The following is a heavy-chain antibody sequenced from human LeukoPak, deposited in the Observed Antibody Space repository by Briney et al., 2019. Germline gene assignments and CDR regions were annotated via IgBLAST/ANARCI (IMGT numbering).Heavy chain of an antibody. CDR2: INPGDSDT. D-gene: IGHD6-19*01. J-gene: IGHJ3*02. CDR3: ARHGYSSDWSYAFDI. CDR1: GYIFTNYW. Sequence: GPSLKISCKGSGYIFTNYWIVSVRQMPGKGLEWMGIINPGDSDTRYSPSFQGQVTISADKSINTTYLQWSSLRASDTAMFYCARHGYSSDWSYAFDIWGQGTMLTVSS. V-gene: IGHV5-51*01.